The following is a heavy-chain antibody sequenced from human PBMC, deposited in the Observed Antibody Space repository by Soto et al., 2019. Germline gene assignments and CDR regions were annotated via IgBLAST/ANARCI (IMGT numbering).Heavy chain of an antibody. D-gene: IGHD1-1*01. CDR3: AKGFGWNYLDY. V-gene: IGHV3-30*18. J-gene: IGHJ4*02. Sequence: QVQLVESGGGVVQPGRSLRLSCAASGFTFSNYGLHWVRQAPGKGLEWVALISYDGTDKYYADSVKGRFTISRDNSKNTLYQQMNSLRTEDTAVYYCAKGFGWNYLDYWGQGTLVTVSS. CDR2: ISYDGTDK. CDR1: GFTFSNYG.